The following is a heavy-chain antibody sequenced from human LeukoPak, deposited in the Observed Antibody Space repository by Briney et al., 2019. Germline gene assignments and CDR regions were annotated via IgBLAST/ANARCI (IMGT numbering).Heavy chain of an antibody. CDR2: ISYDGSNK. J-gene: IGHJ4*02. D-gene: IGHD5-12*01. CDR1: GFTFSSYE. CDR3: ARAADGGYGSYFDY. Sequence: SGGSLRLSCAASGFTFSSYEMNWVRQAPGKGLEWVAVISYDGSNKYYADSVKGRFTISRDNSKNTLYLQMNSLRAEDTAVYYCARAADGGYGSYFDYWGQGTLVTVSS. V-gene: IGHV3-30*04.